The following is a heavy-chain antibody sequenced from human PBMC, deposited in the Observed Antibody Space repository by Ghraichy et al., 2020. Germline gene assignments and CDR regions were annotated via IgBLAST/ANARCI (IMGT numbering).Heavy chain of an antibody. CDR3: ARSTSDYYDSSGYYIDY. CDR1: GGSISSGGYY. Sequence: SETLSLTCTVSGGSISSGGYYWSWIRQHPGKGLEWIGYIYYSGSTYYNPSLKSRVTISVDTSKNQFSLKLSSVTAADTAVYYCARSTSDYYDSSGYYIDYWGQGTLVTVSS. J-gene: IGHJ4*02. V-gene: IGHV4-31*03. CDR2: IYYSGST. D-gene: IGHD3-22*01.